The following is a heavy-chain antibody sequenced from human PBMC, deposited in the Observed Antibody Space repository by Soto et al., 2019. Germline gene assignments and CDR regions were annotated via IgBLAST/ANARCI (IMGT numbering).Heavy chain of an antibody. V-gene: IGHV3-33*01. CDR3: ARTDRYCTNGVCYTSGYSGYDAFDY. CDR2: IWYDGSNK. D-gene: IGHD2-8*01. Sequence: GGSLRLSCAASGFTFSSYGMHWVRQAPGKGLEWVAVIWYDGSNKYYADSVKGRFTISRDNSKNTLYLQMNSLRAEDTAVYYCARTDRYCTNGVCYTSGYSGYDAFDYWGQGTLVTVSS. J-gene: IGHJ4*02. CDR1: GFTFSSYG.